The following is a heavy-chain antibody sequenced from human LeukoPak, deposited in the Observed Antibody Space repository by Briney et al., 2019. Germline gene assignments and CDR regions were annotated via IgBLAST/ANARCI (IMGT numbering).Heavy chain of an antibody. CDR3: ARGYCSSTSCPDFDY. CDR1: GGSFSGFY. CDR2: INHGGST. D-gene: IGHD2-2*01. J-gene: IGHJ4*02. V-gene: IGHV4-34*01. Sequence: SETLSLNCAVYGGSFSGFYWSWIRQPPGKGLEWIGEINHGGSTNYNPSLKSRVTISVDTSKNQFSLRLSSVTAADTAVYYCARGYCSSTSCPDFDYWGQGTLVTVSS.